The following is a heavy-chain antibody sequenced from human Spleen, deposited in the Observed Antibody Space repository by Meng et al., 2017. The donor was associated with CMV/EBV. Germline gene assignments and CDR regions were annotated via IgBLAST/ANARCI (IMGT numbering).Heavy chain of an antibody. Sequence: QGQLQESGPGLVKPSETLSLTCTVSGGSISSYYWSWIRQPAGKGLEWIGRIYTSGSTNYNPSLKSRVTISVDTSKNQFSLKLSSVTAADTAVYYCARVKQSYYDFCYFDYWGQGTLVTVSS. V-gene: IGHV4-4*07. D-gene: IGHD3-3*01. J-gene: IGHJ4*02. CDR2: IYTSGST. CDR1: GGSISSYY. CDR3: ARVKQSYYDFCYFDY.